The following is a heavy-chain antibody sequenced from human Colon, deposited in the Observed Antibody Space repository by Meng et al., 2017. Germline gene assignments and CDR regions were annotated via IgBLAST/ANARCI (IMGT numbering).Heavy chain of an antibody. CDR3: ARVPTTVDPFES. J-gene: IGHJ4*02. CDR2: IYQSGST. Sequence: QVLLLELGLGLVEPSGPLSLSCTVSGGSMSSNNWWSWVRQSPGRGLEWIGEIYQSGSTNYSPSLKSRVTISLDKSKNQFSLKVSYMTAADTAAYFRARVPTTVDPFESWGQGTLVTVSS. D-gene: IGHD4-23*01. CDR1: GGSMSSNNW. V-gene: IGHV4-4*02.